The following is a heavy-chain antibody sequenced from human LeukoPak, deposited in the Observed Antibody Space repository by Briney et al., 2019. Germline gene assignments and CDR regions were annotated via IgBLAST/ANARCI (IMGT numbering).Heavy chain of an antibody. D-gene: IGHD1-1*01. V-gene: IGHV1-69*13. CDR3: ARRRHNWNPGAFDI. CDR1: GGTFSSYA. J-gene: IGHJ3*02. Sequence: EASVKVSCKASGGTFSSYAISWVRQAPGQGLEWMGGIIPIFGTANYAQKFQGRVTITADESTSTAYMELSSLRSEDTAVYYCARRRHNWNPGAFDIWGQGTMVTVSS. CDR2: IIPIFGTA.